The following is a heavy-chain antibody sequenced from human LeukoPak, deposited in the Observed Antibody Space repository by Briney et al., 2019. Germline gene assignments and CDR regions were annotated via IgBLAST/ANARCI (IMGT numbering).Heavy chain of an antibody. CDR1: GYTFTNYA. CDR2: INAGNGHT. V-gene: IGHV1-3*01. J-gene: IGHJ4*02. Sequence: SVKVSCKGSGYTFTNYAIHWVRQAPGQRLEWLGWINAGNGHTKYSQKFQGRVTITRDTSATIAYMELTSLTSEDTAVYSCARGYCSSTSCQYYFDYWGQGTLVTVSS. CDR3: ARGYCSSTSCQYYFDY. D-gene: IGHD2-2*01.